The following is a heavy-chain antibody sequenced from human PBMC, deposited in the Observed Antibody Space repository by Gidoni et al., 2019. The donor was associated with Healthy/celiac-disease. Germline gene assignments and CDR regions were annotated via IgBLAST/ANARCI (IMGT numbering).Heavy chain of an antibody. CDR2: INHSGST. D-gene: IGHD5-18*01. CDR1: GGSFSAYY. V-gene: IGHV4-34*01. Sequence: QVQLQQWGAGLLKPSETLSLTCAVYGGSFSAYYWSWIRQPPGKGLEWIGEINHSGSTNYNQSLKSRVTISVDTSKNQFSLNLSSVTAADTAVYYCARVATPSAPGTAMVQNFDPWGRGTLVTVSS. CDR3: ARVATPSAPGTAMVQNFDP. J-gene: IGHJ2*01.